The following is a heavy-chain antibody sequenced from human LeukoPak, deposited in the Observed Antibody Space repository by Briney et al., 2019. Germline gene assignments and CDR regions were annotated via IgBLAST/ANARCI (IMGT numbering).Heavy chain of an antibody. CDR2: ISGSGGST. V-gene: IGHV3-23*01. J-gene: IGHJ4*02. D-gene: IGHD3-3*01. Sequence: GGSLRLSCAASGFTFSSYAMSWVRQAPGKGLEWVSAISGSGGSTYYADSVKGQFTISRDNSKNTLYLQMNSLRAEDTAVYYCAKDPGADFWSGYYDYWGQGTLVTVSS. CDR3: AKDPGADFWSGYYDY. CDR1: GFTFSSYA.